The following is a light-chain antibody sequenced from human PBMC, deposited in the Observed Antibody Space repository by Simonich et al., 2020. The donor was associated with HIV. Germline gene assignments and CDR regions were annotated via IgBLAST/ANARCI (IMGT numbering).Light chain of an antibody. CDR2: GAS. CDR1: QSVSTN. V-gene: IGKV3-15*01. J-gene: IGKJ1*01. Sequence: KVMTQSPATLSVSPGETANLSCRASQSVSTNLAWYQQKPGQAPRLLIYGASTRATGIPARFSGSWSGTEFTLTISSLQSEDFAIYYCQHYNNWPPGTFGQGTKVEFK. CDR3: QHYNNWPPGT.